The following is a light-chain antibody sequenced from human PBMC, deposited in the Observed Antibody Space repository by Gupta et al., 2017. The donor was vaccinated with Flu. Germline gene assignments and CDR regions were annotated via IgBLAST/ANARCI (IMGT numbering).Light chain of an antibody. CDR1: ISNIGNNY. V-gene: IGLV1-51*02. J-gene: IGLJ3*02. Sequence: QSILTQPPSVSAAPGQTVAISCSGTISNIGNNYISWYRQLPGTAPKLLIYGNDKRPSGIPDRFSGSKSGTSATLDITGLQTGDEADYYCGTWDVSLSGWVFGGGTKLTVL. CDR3: GTWDVSLSGWV. CDR2: GND.